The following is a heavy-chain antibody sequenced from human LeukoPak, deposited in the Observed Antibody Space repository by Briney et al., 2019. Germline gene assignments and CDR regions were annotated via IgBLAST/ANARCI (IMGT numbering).Heavy chain of an antibody. CDR2: ISGSAGST. Sequence: GGSLRLSCAASVFTFSSYAMGWVRPAAGEGLEWVSSISGSAGSTYYADSVKGRFTISRHNSKNTLYLQMNSLRAEHTAVSYCAKVYCSSTSCYYSNWGQGTLVTVSS. CDR1: VFTFSSYA. D-gene: IGHD2-2*01. CDR3: AKVYCSSTSCYYSN. J-gene: IGHJ4*02. V-gene: IGHV3-23*01.